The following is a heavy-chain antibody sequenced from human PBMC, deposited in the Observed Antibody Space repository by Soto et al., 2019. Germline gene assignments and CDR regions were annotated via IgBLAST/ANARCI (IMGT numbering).Heavy chain of an antibody. CDR3: AGVTMVRGVIINPQVDYYYGMDV. CDR1: GGGNLRDYR. D-gene: IGHD3-10*01. CDR2: IIPNFGSA. V-gene: IGHV1-69*13. Sequence: ASVKVSCKASGGGNLRDYRTTWVRRAPGQGLEWMGGIIPNFGSANYAQNFQGRVTITADESTSTAYMELSSLRSEDTAVYYCAGVTMVRGVIINPQVDYYYGMDVWGQGTTVTVSS. J-gene: IGHJ6*02.